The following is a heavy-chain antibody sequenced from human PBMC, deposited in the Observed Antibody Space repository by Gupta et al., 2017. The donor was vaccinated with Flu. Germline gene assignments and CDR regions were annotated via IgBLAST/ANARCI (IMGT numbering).Heavy chain of an antibody. Sequence: QVQLVQSGAEVKKPGASVKVSCKASGYTFTSYYMHWVRQAPGQGLEWMGIINPSGGSTSYAQKFQGRVTMTRDTSTSTVYMELSSLRSEDTAVYYCARGMRIRWRFGEPATARTFDYWGQGTLVTVSS. CDR1: GYTFTSYY. CDR2: INPSGGST. CDR3: ARGMRIRWRFGEPATARTFDY. D-gene: IGHD3-10*01. V-gene: IGHV1-46*01. J-gene: IGHJ4*02.